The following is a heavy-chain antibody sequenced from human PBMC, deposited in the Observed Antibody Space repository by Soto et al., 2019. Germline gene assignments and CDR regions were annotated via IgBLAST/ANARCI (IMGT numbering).Heavy chain of an antibody. CDR2: INAGNGNT. CDR1: GYTFTSYA. V-gene: IGHV1-3*01. CDR3: ARGADYDYIWGSYRYLAFDI. J-gene: IGHJ3*02. D-gene: IGHD3-16*02. Sequence: ASVKVSCKASGYTFTSYAMHWVRQAPGQRLEWMGWINAGNGNTKYSQKFQGRVTITRDTSASTAYMELSSLRSEDTAVYYCARGADYDYIWGSYRYLAFDIWSQGTMVTVSS.